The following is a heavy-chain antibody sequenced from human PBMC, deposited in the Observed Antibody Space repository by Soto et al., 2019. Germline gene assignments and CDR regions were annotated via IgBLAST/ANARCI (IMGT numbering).Heavy chain of an antibody. CDR2: ISYDGSNK. Sequence: GGSLRLSCAASGFTFSSYGMHWVRQAPGKGLEWVAVISYDGSNKYYADSVKGRFTISRDNSKNTLYLQMNSLRAEDTAVYYCAKDQYDFWSGYLDYYMDVWGKGTTVTVSS. V-gene: IGHV3-30*18. CDR3: AKDQYDFWSGYLDYYMDV. J-gene: IGHJ6*03. CDR1: GFTFSSYG. D-gene: IGHD3-3*01.